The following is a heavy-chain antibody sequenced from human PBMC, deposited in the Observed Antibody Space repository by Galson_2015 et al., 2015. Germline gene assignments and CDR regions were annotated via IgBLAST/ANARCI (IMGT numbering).Heavy chain of an antibody. CDR1: GFTFSSYG. Sequence: SLRLSCAASGFTFSSYGRHWVRQAPGKGLEWVAVIWYDGSNKYYADSVKGRFTISRDNSKNTLYLQMNSLRAEDTAVYYCAREALDTGWFDPWGQGTLVTVSS. J-gene: IGHJ5*02. D-gene: IGHD5-18*01. CDR2: IWYDGSNK. CDR3: AREALDTGWFDP. V-gene: IGHV3-33*01.